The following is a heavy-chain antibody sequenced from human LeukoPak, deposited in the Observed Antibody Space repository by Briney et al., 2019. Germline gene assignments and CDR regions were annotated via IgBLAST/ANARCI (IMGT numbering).Heavy chain of an antibody. CDR1: GFTSSAYA. J-gene: IGHJ3*02. D-gene: IGHD4-17*01. CDR2: IRGGGGSA. Sequence: GGSLRLSCTASGFTSSAYAMMWVRQAPGKGPEWVSAIRGGGGSAFYADSVKGRFTISRDNSKYTLFLQMNSLRAEDTAVYYCARDPNGDYIGAFDMWGPGTMVTVSS. CDR3: ARDPNGDYIGAFDM. V-gene: IGHV3-23*01.